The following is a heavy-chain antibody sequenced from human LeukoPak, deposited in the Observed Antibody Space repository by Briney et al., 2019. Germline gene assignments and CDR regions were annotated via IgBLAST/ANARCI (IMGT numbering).Heavy chain of an antibody. CDR1: GFTFSSYG. J-gene: IGHJ4*02. CDR2: IRYDGSNK. V-gene: IGHV3-30*02. Sequence: GGSLRLSCAASGFTFSSYGMHWVRQAPGKGLEWVAFIRYDGSNKYCADTVKGRFTISRDNSKNTLYLQMNSLRAEDTAVYYCARDAGLGGGPYFDYWGQGTLVTVSS. D-gene: IGHD1-26*01. CDR3: ARDAGLGGGPYFDY.